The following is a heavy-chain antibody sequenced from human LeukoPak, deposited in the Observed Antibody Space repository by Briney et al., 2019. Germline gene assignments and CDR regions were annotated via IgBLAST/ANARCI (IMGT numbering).Heavy chain of an antibody. CDR3: ARGPPNWGFDY. V-gene: IGHV1-8*02. D-gene: IGHD7-27*01. CDR2: MSPNSGNT. J-gene: IGHJ4*02. CDR1: GYTFTGYY. Sequence: ASVKVSCTASGYTFTGYYMHWVRRTGQGLEWMGWMSPNSGNTGYAQKFQGRVTMTRDTSISTAYMELSSLRSEDTAVYSCARGPPNWGFDYWGQGTLVTVSS.